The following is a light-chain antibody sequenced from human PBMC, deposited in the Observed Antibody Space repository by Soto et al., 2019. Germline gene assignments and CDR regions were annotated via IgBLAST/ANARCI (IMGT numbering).Light chain of an antibody. CDR2: GAS. J-gene: IGKJ4*01. V-gene: IGKV3-15*01. CDR3: QQYNNWPLT. Sequence: EIVMTQSPATLSVSPGARATLSCRASQSVSSNLAWYQQKPGQAPRLLIYGASTRATGIPDRFSGSGSGTEFTLTISSLQSEDFAVYYCQQYNNWPLTFGGGTKVEIK. CDR1: QSVSSN.